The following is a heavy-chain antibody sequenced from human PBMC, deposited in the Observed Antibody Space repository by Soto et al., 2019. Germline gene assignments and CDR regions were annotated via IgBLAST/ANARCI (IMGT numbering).Heavy chain of an antibody. CDR3: ARAGGGYYYYGMDV. V-gene: IGHV1-8*01. Sequence: ASVKVSCKASGYTFTSYDINWVRQATGQGLEWMGWMNPNSGNTGYAQKFKGRVTMTRNTSISTAYMELSSLRSEDTAVYYCARAGGGYYYYGMDVWGQGTTVTDAS. D-gene: IGHD3-10*01. J-gene: IGHJ6*02. CDR1: GYTFTSYD. CDR2: MNPNSGNT.